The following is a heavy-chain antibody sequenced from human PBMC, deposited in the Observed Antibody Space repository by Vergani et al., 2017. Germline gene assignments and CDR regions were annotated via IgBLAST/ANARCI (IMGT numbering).Heavy chain of an antibody. CDR1: GFIFSSHC. Sequence: QVQLVEWGGGVVQPGGSLRLSCTASGFIFSSHCMHWVRQAPGKGLEWVAFIRYDGSRRDYGESVKGRFTISRDNAKNSLYLQMNSLRAEDTAVYFCARLGLTASRREAPVFDYWGQGTLVTVSS. J-gene: IGHJ4*02. CDR2: IRYDGSRR. CDR3: ARLGLTASRREAPVFDY. V-gene: IGHV3-30*02. D-gene: IGHD6-13*01.